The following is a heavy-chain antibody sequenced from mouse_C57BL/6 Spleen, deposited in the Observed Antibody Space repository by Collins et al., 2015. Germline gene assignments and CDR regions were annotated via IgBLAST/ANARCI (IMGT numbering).Heavy chain of an antibody. CDR3: AELGEGFAY. Sequence: DVQLQESGPGLAKPSQSLSLTCTVTGYSITSDYAWNWIRQFPGNKLEWMGYISYSGSTSYNPSLKSRISITRDTSKNQFFLQLNSVTTEDTATYYCAELGEGFAYWGQGTLVTVSA. V-gene: IGHV3-2*02. J-gene: IGHJ3*01. CDR1: GYSITSDYA. D-gene: IGHD4-1*01. CDR2: ISYSGST.